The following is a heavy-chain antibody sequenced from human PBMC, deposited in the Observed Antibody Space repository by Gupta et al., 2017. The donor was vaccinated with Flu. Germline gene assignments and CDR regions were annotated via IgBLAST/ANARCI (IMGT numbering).Heavy chain of an antibody. V-gene: IGHV3-21*01. D-gene: IGHD5-24*01. CDR3: ARDIVEMATKAKYGMDG. Sequence: EALLVESRGGLGKPGGSLRLFCAASDLCCSRYTMNWVRRARGRGLGGVSSLSKSSSYIYYAVSGKGRFTSSRDNAKNSLDLEKRSLRAEDTAVYYCARDIVEMATKAKYGMDGWGRGTRVTVAS. CDR1: DLCCSRYT. CDR2: LSKSSSYI. J-gene: IGHJ6*02.